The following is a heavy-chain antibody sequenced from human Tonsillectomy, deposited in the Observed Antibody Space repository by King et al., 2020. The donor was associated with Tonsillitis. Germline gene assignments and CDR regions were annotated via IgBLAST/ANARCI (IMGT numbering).Heavy chain of an antibody. D-gene: IGHD3-10*01. CDR3: AHMVRGDY. CDR1: GFTFSSYA. CDR2: ISANGGST. Sequence: VQLVESGGGLVQPGGSLRLSCAASGFTFSSYAMSWVRQAPGKGLEWVSTISANGGSTYYADSVKGRFTVSRDNSKNTLYLQMSSLRAEDTVVYYCAHMVRGDYWGQGTLVTVSS. V-gene: IGHV3-23*04. J-gene: IGHJ4*02.